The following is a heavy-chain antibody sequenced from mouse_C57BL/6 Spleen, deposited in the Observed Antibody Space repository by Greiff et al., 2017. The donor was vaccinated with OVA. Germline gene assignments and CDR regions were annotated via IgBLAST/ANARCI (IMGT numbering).Heavy chain of an antibody. CDR1: GYSITSGYY. CDR3: ARFYYDYAMDY. Sequence: VQLQQSGPGLVKPSQSLSLTCSVTGYSITSGYYWNWIRQFPGNKLEWMGYISYDGSNNYNPSLKNLISITRDTSKNQFFLKLNSVTTEDTATYYCARFYYDYAMDYWGQGTSVTVSS. J-gene: IGHJ4*01. D-gene: IGHD2-4*01. V-gene: IGHV3-6*01. CDR2: ISYDGSN.